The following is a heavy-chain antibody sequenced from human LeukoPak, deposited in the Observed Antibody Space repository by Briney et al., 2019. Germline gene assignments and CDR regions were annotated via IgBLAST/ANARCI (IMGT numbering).Heavy chain of an antibody. CDR2: ISGSGGST. J-gene: IGHJ6*02. CDR1: GFTFSSYA. Sequence: TGGSLRLSCVASGFTFSSYAMSWVRQTPGKGLEWVSAISGSGGSTYYADSVKGRFTISRDNSKNTLFLQMNSLRAEDTAPYYCAKSVAIYFYYGLDVWGQGTTVTDSS. CDR3: AKSVAIYFYYGLDV. D-gene: IGHD3-3*01. V-gene: IGHV3-23*01.